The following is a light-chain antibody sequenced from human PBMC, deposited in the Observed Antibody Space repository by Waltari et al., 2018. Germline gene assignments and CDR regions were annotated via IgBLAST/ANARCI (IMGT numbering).Light chain of an antibody. Sequence: DIQMTQSPSTLSASVGDRATIPCQARLGISNNLSWYQQKPGKVPKLRIYMASTLQSGVPSRFSGSGSGTDFTLTISSLQPEDFATYYCQHGYGTLTFGGVTKVEIK. CDR1: LGISNN. J-gene: IGKJ4*01. V-gene: IGKV1-NL1*01. CDR3: QHGYGTLT. CDR2: MAS.